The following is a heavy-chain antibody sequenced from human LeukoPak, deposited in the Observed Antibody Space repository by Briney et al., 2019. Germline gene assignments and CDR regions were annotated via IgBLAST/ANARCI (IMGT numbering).Heavy chain of an antibody. CDR2: INSDGNIT. CDR3: ARSPMYYYDGTGYGGWYFDY. Sequence: FSAVSRFVFSNSWMHCVRQAPGEGLVWVSRINSDGNITEYEDSVKGRFTISRDSAKNTLSMQMNSLRAEDTAVYYCARSPMYYYDGTGYGGWYFDYWGQGTLVTASS. D-gene: IGHD3-22*01. V-gene: IGHV3-74*03. CDR1: RFVFSNSW. J-gene: IGHJ4*02.